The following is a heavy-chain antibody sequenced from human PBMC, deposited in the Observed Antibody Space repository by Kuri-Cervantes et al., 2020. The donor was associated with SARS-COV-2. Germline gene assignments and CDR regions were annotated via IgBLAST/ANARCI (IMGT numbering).Heavy chain of an antibody. CDR1: RFNFGRCD. CDR3: AKGEEVVGAIRWGPKKYNSYDMDV. J-gene: IGHJ6*02. CDR2: ISASGGST. V-gene: IGHV3-23*01. D-gene: IGHD2-2*02. Sequence: GGSLRLSCAASRFNFGRCDMNWVRQAPGKGLEWVSSISASGGSTYYADSVRGRFTVARDNSKDTLYLQMNSLRGDDTAVYYCAKGEEVVGAIRWGPKKYNSYDMDVWGQGTTVTVSS.